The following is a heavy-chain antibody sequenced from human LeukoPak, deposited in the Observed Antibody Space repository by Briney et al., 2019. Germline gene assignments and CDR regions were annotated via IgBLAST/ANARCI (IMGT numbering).Heavy chain of an antibody. CDR1: GYTFTSYA. Sequence: AASVKVSCKASGYTFTSYAMHWVRQAPGQRLEWMGWINAGNGNTKYSQKFQGRVTITRDTSASTAYMELSSLRSEDTAAYYCARDPSPGSYTVWFDPWGQGTLVTVSS. CDR3: ARDPSPGSYTVWFDP. V-gene: IGHV1-3*01. J-gene: IGHJ5*02. CDR2: INAGNGNT. D-gene: IGHD3-10*01.